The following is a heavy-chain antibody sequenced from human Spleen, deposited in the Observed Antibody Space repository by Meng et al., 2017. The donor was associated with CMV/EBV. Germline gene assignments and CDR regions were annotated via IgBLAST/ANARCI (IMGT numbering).Heavy chain of an antibody. V-gene: IGHV1-2*02. J-gene: IGHJ4*02. CDR2: VNANSGAK. CDR3: ARGYCSGASCYIDD. Sequence: ASGYTFTGYYMNWMRQAPGQGLEWMGWVNANSGAKDYAQKFQGRVTMTRDTSISTAYMELSRLRSDDTAVYYCARGYCSGASCYIDDWGQGTLVTVSS. CDR1: GYTFTGYY. D-gene: IGHD2-2*02.